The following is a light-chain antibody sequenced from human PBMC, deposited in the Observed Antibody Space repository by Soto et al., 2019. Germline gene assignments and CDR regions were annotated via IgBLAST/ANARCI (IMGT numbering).Light chain of an antibody. CDR2: WAS. Sequence: DIVMTQSPDSLAVSLGERATINCKSSQSVLYSSNNKNYLSWYQQKPGQPPKLIIYWASIRDSGVPDRFSGSGSGTDFTLTISSLQAEDVAVYYCHKYYTTPLTFGGGTKVAIK. V-gene: IGKV4-1*01. CDR1: QSVLYSSNNKNY. CDR3: HKYYTTPLT. J-gene: IGKJ4*01.